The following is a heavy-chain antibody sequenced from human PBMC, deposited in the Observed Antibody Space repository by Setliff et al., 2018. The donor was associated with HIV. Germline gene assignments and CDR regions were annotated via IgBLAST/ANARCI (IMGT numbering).Heavy chain of an antibody. D-gene: IGHD6-13*01. CDR1: GGSISSCY. J-gene: IGHJ2*01. CDR2: IYHSGTT. CDR3: AGPSRQQLVRGYFDL. V-gene: IGHV4-59*04. Sequence: PSETLSLTCTVSGGSISSCYWSWIRQPAGKGLEWIGTIYHSGTTYYNPSLKSRVTISVDTSKNQFSLKLTSVTAADTAVYYCAGPSRQQLVRGYFDLWGRGTLVTVSS.